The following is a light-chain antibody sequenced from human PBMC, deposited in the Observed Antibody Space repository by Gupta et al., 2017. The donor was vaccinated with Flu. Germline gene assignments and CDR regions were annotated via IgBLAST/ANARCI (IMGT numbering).Light chain of an antibody. V-gene: IGKV4-1*01. Sequence: SLGERATINCTSSQSGRHRSKNKNYLAWYQQNAGQPPKLLIYWASTRECGVPDSFSGRGSGTDFTLTIASLQAEDVAVYFCQQYDSVPTTFGQGTKVEI. CDR1: QSGRHRSKNKNY. J-gene: IGKJ1*01. CDR3: QQYDSVPTT. CDR2: WAS.